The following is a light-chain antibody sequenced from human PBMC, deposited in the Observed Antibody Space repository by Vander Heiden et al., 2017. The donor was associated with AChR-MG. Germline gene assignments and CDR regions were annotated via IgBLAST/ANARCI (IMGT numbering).Light chain of an antibody. CDR1: QDISSH. V-gene: IGKV1-9*01. CDR3: LQLNNYPRT. CDR2: GES. J-gene: IGKJ2*01. Sequence: DIQLTQSPSFLSTSVGGRVTITCRASQDISSHLAWYQKKPGRAPKLLIYGESTLQSGVPSRFSGSGSGTQFTLTISSLQPEDFATYFCLQLNNYPRTFGQGTKLEI.